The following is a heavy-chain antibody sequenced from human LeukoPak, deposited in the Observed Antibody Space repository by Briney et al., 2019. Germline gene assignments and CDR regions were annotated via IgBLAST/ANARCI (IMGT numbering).Heavy chain of an antibody. J-gene: IGHJ1*01. CDR2: IYSAGST. CDR1: GFIVSNIY. Sequence: GGSLRLSCSASGFIVSNIYMSWVRQAPGKGLEWVSVIYSAGSTYYADSVKGRFTISKDNSKNTLYLQMNSLRVDDTAVYFCARGATVTTGVFQHWGQGTLVIVSS. V-gene: IGHV3-66*01. CDR3: ARGATVTTGVFQH. D-gene: IGHD4-17*01.